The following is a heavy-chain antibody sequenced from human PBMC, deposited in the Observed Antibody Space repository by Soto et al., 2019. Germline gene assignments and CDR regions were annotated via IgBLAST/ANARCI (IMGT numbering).Heavy chain of an antibody. Sequence: GGALSFPGEALGLTFRNNARSGVGQXPGKGLEWVSSISGSGGVTYHADSVKGRFTISRDNSKNTLFLQMNSLRAEDTAVYYCAVQAIIATAGHDYWGQGTLVTVSS. CDR2: ISGSGGVT. CDR1: GLTFRNNA. J-gene: IGHJ4*02. V-gene: IGHV3-23*01. D-gene: IGHD6-13*01. CDR3: AVQAIIATAGHDY.